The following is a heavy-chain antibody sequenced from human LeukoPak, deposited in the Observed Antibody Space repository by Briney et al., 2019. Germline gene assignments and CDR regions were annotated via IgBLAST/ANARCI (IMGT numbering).Heavy chain of an antibody. V-gene: IGHV4-30-2*01. CDR3: ARSGGYFYGYDY. D-gene: IGHD5-18*01. CDR1: GGSISSGGYS. CDR2: IYHSGST. J-gene: IGHJ4*02. Sequence: PSQTLSLTCAVSGGSISSGGYSWNWIRQPPGKGLEWIGYIYHSGSTYYNPSLKSRVTISVDRSKNQFSLKLTSVTAADTAVYYCARSGGYFYGYDYWGQGTLVTVSS.